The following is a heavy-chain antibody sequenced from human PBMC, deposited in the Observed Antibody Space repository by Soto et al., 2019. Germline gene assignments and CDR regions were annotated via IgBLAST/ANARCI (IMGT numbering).Heavy chain of an antibody. CDR2: ITPIFVTA. CDR1: GGTFSSNG. V-gene: IGHV1-69*13. CDR3: ARPNFYYETRGYNHPKRTWSGP. Sequence: GASVKVSCKASGGTFSSNGISWVRQAPGQGLEWMGGITPIFVTAKYAQRFQGRVTITADESTNTAYLEVSGLRSEDTAVYYCARPNFYYETRGYNHPKRTWSGPSGQTPLLTGSS. D-gene: IGHD3-22*01. J-gene: IGHJ5*02.